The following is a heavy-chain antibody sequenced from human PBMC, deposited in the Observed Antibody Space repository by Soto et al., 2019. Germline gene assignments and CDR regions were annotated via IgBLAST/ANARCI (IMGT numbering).Heavy chain of an antibody. D-gene: IGHD3-22*01. CDR1: GYTFTTYY. V-gene: IGHV1-46*01. J-gene: IGHJ4*02. CDR3: ARVPYDTTGYYAF. CDR2: IDPTHGST. Sequence: QVQLVQSGAEVKKPGASVRVSCKASGYTFTTYYMHWVRQAPGQGLEWMGVIDPTHGSTTYAQKFQGRVTMTSDTSTNTVYMELSSLKSEDTGVYYCARVPYDTTGYYAFWGQGTLVTVSS.